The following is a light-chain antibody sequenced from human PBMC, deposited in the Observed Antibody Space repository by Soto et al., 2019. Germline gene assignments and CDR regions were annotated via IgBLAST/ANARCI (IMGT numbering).Light chain of an antibody. Sequence: DIQMTQSPSSLSTSIGDRVTITCRASQRINIYLNWYRQKPGKAPELLIYSASNLQSGVPSRFSGSGSGTDFTLTISGLQSEDFATYYCQQSFSTPTFGQWRRLEI. J-gene: IGKJ5*01. CDR3: QQSFSTPT. CDR2: SAS. V-gene: IGKV1-39*01. CDR1: QRINIY.